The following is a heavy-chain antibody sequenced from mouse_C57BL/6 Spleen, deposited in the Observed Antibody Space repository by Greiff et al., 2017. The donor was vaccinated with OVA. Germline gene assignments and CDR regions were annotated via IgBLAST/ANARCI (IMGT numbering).Heavy chain of an antibody. V-gene: IGHV1-81*01. J-gene: IGHJ4*01. CDR2: IYPRSGNT. CDR3: ARIPAQGVYAMDY. Sequence: VQLEQSGAELARPGASVKLSCKASGYTFTSYGISWVKQRTGQGLEWIGEIYPRSGNTYYTEKFKGKVTLTAANSSSTVYLELRSLTSEDSAVYFCARIPAQGVYAMDYWGQGTSVTVSS. D-gene: IGHD3-2*02. CDR1: GYTFTSYG.